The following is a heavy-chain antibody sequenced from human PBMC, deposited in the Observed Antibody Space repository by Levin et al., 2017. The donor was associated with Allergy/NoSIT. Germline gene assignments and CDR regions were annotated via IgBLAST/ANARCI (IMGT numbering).Heavy chain of an antibody. CDR1: GGSISSGSYY. Sequence: KPSETLSLTCKVSGGSISSGSYYWSWIRQPAAKGLEWIGRIYSSRSANYNPSLKSRVTISVDTSKNQFSLKLSSVTAADTAVYYCARAEVGSEHWGQGTLVTVSS. CDR2: IYSSRSA. CDR3: ARAEVGSEH. V-gene: IGHV4-61*02. J-gene: IGHJ4*02. D-gene: IGHD3-10*01.